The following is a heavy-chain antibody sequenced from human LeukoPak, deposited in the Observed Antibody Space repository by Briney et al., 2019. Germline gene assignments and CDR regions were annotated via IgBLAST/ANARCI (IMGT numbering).Heavy chain of an antibody. CDR3: AKDLSFAYYDSSGPLFQH. D-gene: IGHD3-22*01. CDR2: IWYDGSNK. V-gene: IGHV3-33*06. Sequence: GGSLRLCCAASGFTFSSYGMHWVRQAPGKGLEWVAVIWYDGSNKYYADSVKGRFTISRDNSKNTLYLQMNSLRAEDTAVYYCAKDLSFAYYDSSGPLFQHWGQGTLVTVSS. CDR1: GFTFSSYG. J-gene: IGHJ1*01.